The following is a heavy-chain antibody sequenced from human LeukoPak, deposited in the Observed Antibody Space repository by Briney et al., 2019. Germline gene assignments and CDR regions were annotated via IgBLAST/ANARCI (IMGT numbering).Heavy chain of an antibody. Sequence: SETLSLTCVVSGGSISSSNWWSWVRQPPGKGLEWIGEIYHSGRTNYNPSLKSRVTISVDKSKSQFSLKLSSVTAADTAVYYCAREGAVVGTYGYLHDWGQGSLVTVSS. D-gene: IGHD6-13*01. CDR2: IYHSGRT. CDR3: AREGAVVGTYGYLHD. V-gene: IGHV4-4*02. J-gene: IGHJ1*01. CDR1: GGSISSSNW.